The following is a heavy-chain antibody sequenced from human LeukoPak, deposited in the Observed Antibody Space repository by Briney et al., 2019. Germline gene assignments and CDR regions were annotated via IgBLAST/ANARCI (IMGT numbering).Heavy chain of an antibody. CDR3: ARGGPYSSDMYYLDY. J-gene: IGHJ4*02. D-gene: IGHD6-19*01. CDR1: GGSISSYY. CDR2: IYTSGST. Sequence: SETLSLTCTVSGGSISSYYWSWIRQPAGKGLEWIGRIYTSGSTNYNPSLKSRVTMSVDTSKNQFSLKLSSVTAADTAVYYCARGGPYSSDMYYLDYWGQGTLVTVSS. V-gene: IGHV4-4*07.